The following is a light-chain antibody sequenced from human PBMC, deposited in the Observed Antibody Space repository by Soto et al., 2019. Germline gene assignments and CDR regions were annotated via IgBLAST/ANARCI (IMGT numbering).Light chain of an antibody. V-gene: IGKV3-20*01. Sequence: EIVLTQSPGTLYLSPGERVTLSCRASQSVSDNFLGWYQQQPGQAPRLLVHGASRRATGIPDRFSGSGSGTDFTLTISRLEPEDFAVYYCQQYGNSPLTFGGGTKVEIK. J-gene: IGKJ4*01. CDR2: GAS. CDR1: QSVSDNF. CDR3: QQYGNSPLT.